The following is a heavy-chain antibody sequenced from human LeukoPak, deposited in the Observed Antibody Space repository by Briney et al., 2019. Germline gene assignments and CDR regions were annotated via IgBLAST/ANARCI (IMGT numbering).Heavy chain of an antibody. V-gene: IGHV7-4-1*01. CDR3: VTNFDSSGYFGC. CDR1: GYTFTRNT. CDR2: VSTNTGNP. J-gene: IGHJ4*02. D-gene: IGHD3-22*01. Sequence: ASVKVSCKASGYTFTRNTINWVRQAPGQGLEWMGWVSTNTGNPTYAQGFTGRFVFSSDTSVSTAYLQIGSLKAEDTAVYYCVTNFDSSGYFGCWGQGTLVTVSS.